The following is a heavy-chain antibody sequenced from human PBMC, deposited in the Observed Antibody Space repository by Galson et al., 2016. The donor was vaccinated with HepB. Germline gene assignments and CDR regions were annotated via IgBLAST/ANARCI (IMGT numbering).Heavy chain of an antibody. V-gene: IGHV5-10-1*01. J-gene: IGHJ4*02. D-gene: IGHD3-22*01. CDR1: GYRFTSHW. Sequence: QSGAEVKKPGESLRISCEGSGYRFTSHWISWVRQTAGKGPEWMGRIDPNDSYANYGPSFQGHVTMSADKSVRKVYLQWSSLKASDTAMYYCVRHTYYYDTSGYFPDWGQGTLVTVSS. CDR2: IDPNDSYA. CDR3: VRHTYYYDTSGYFPD.